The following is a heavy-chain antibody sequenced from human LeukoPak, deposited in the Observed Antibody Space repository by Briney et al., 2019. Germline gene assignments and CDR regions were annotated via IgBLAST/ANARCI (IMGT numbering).Heavy chain of an antibody. CDR3: ARDRTLWAVAGTDPQGAFDI. V-gene: IGHV1-69*05. Sequence: SVKVSCKASGGTFSSYAISWVRQAPGQGLEWMGRIIPIFGTANYAQKFQGRVTITTDESTSTDYMELSSLRSEDTAVYYCARDRTLWAVAGTDPQGAFDIWGQGTMVTVSS. CDR1: GGTFSSYA. CDR2: IIPIFGTA. J-gene: IGHJ3*02. D-gene: IGHD6-19*01.